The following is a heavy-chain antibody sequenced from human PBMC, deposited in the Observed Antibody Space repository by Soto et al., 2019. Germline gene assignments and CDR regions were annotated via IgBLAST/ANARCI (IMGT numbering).Heavy chain of an antibody. CDR1: GFTFSSYW. D-gene: IGHD3-10*01. V-gene: IGHV3-7*01. CDR2: IKQDGSEK. CDR3: ARVGLLWFGEPGHWFDP. Sequence: GGSLRLSCAASGFTFSSYWMSWVRQAPGKGLEWVANIKQDGSEKYYVDSVKGRFTISRDNAKNSLYPQMNGLRAEDTAVYYCARVGLLWFGEPGHWFDPWGQGTLVTVSS. J-gene: IGHJ5*02.